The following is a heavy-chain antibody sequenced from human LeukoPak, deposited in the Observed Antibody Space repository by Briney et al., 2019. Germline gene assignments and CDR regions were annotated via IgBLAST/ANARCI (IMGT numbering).Heavy chain of an antibody. V-gene: IGHV4-59*01. J-gene: IGHJ5*02. CDR3: ARGGYYGSGNDFRFDP. CDR1: GGSISSYY. CDR2: IYYSGST. D-gene: IGHD3-10*01. Sequence: SETLSLTCTVSGGSISSYYWSRIRQPPGKGLEWIGYIYYSGSTNYKPSLKSRVTISVDTSKKQFSLKLSSVTAADTAVYYCARGGYYGSGNDFRFDPWGQGTLVTVSS.